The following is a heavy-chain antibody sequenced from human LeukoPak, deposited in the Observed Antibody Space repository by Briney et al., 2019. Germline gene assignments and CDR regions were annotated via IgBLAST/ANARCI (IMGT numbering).Heavy chain of an antibody. V-gene: IGHV3-30*02. CDR3: AKETGVAMVRGPFDY. Sequence: PGGSLRLSCAASGFTFSSYGMHWVRQAPGKGLEWVAFIRYDGSDKYYADSVKGRFTISRDNSKNTLYLQMNSLRAEDTAVYYCAKETGVAMVRGPFDYWGQGTLVTVSS. CDR2: IRYDGSDK. J-gene: IGHJ4*02. CDR1: GFTFSSYG. D-gene: IGHD3-10*01.